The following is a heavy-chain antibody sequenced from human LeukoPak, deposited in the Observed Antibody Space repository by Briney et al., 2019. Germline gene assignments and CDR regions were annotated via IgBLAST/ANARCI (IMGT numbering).Heavy chain of an antibody. CDR1: GFTFSSYS. CDR2: ISSSSSYI. CDR3: ARDAYSSSWYLVPGLNY. Sequence: GGSLRLSCAASGFTFSSYSMTWVRQAPGKGLEWVSSISSSSSYIYYADSVKGRSTISRDNAKNSLYLQMNSLRAEDTAVYYCARDAYSSSWYLVPGLNYWGQGTLVTVSS. V-gene: IGHV3-21*01. J-gene: IGHJ4*02. D-gene: IGHD6-13*01.